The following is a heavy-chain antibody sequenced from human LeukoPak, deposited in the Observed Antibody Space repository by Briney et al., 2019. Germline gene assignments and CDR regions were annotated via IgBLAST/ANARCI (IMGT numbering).Heavy chain of an antibody. Sequence: GGSLRLSCAASGFTFSSYAMSWVRQAPGKGLEWVSAISGSGGSTYYADSVKGRFTISRDNSKNTLYLQMNSLRAEDTAVYYCAKAEAYYYDSSGYYDYWGQGTLVTVSS. J-gene: IGHJ4*02. CDR3: AKAEAYYYDSSGYYDY. CDR1: GFTFSSYA. D-gene: IGHD3-22*01. V-gene: IGHV3-23*01. CDR2: ISGSGGST.